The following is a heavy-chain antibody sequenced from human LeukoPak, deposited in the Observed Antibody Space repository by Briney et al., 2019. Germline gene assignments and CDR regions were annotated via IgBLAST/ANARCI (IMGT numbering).Heavy chain of an antibody. Sequence: GGSLRLSCAASTFTFSNYWMTWVRQAPGKGLEWAANIKQDGSEKYYADSVKGRFTISRDNSKNSLYLQINSLRVEDTAQYYCAGETGYSSSLYYWGQGTLVIVSS. V-gene: IGHV3-7*01. J-gene: IGHJ4*02. CDR2: IKQDGSEK. CDR3: AGETGYSSSLYY. D-gene: IGHD6-13*01. CDR1: TFTFSNYW.